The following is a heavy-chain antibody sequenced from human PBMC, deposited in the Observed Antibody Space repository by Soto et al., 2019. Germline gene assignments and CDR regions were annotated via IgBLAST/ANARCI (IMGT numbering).Heavy chain of an antibody. V-gene: IGHV4-31*03. CDR3: ARERLDCGVGQGAMDV. CDR2: IYYSGST. J-gene: IGHJ6*02. D-gene: IGHD2-21*01. CDR1: GGSMSSRDYY. Sequence: QVQLQESGPGLVKPSQTLALTCIVSGGSMSSRDYYWSWIRQYPGKGLEWIGYIYYSGSTYYHSSLMSRVSISIETSKKQFSLKLNSVTAADTAVYYCARERLDCGVGQGAMDVWGQGITVTVSS.